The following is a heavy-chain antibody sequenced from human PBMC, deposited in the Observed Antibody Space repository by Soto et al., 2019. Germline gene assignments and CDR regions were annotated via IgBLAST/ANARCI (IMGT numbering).Heavy chain of an antibody. CDR1: GGSFSSGSYY. D-gene: IGHD3-10*01. Sequence: XATLSLTCTVSGGSFSSGSYYWSWIRQPPGKGLEWIGYIYYSGSTNYNPSLKSRVTISVDTSKNQFSLKLSSVTAADTAVYYCAREVVNMVRGVILYYFDYWGQGTLVTVSS. J-gene: IGHJ4*02. V-gene: IGHV4-61*01. CDR2: IYYSGST. CDR3: AREVVNMVRGVILYYFDY.